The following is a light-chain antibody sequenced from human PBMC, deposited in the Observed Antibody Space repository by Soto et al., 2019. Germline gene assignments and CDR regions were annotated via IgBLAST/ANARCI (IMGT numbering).Light chain of an antibody. Sequence: EVVLTQSPGTLYLSPGERATLSCGASQSISSNYLAWYQPKTGLAPRLVIYDASIRATGIPDRFRGSGSGTDFTLTISRLEPEDFAVDYCQHYGGSPPNTFGQGTRLQIK. J-gene: IGKJ2*01. CDR3: QHYGGSPPNT. CDR2: DAS. V-gene: IGKV3D-20*01. CDR1: QSISSNY.